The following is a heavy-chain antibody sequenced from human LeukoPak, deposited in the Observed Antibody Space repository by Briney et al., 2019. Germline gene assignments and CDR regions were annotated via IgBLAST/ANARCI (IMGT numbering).Heavy chain of an antibody. D-gene: IGHD5-12*01. CDR3: ARGSAVATAGDY. CDR1: EFSVGSNY. J-gene: IGHJ4*02. Sequence: PGGSLRLSCAASEFSVGSNYMTWVRQAPGKGLEWVSLIYSGGSTYYADSVKGRFTISRDNSKNTLYLQMNSLRAEDTAVYYCARGSAVATAGDYWGQGTLVTVSS. CDR2: IYSGGST. V-gene: IGHV3-66*01.